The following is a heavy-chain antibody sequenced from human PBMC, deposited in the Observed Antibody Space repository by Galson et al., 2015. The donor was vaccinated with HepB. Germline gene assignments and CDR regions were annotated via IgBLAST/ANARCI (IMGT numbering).Heavy chain of an antibody. CDR3: ARDLDCSRISCHSYFYYYGLDV. V-gene: IGHV3-33*01. D-gene: IGHD2-2*01. J-gene: IGHJ6*02. CDR1: GFTFSSYA. CDR2: IWFDGSDK. Sequence: SLRLSCAASGFTFSSYAMHWVRQAPGKGLEWVAVIWFDGSDKHSADSVKGRFTISRDNSKNTVYLQMNSLRAEDTAIYYCARDLDCSRISCHSYFYYYGLDVWGQGTTVTVSS.